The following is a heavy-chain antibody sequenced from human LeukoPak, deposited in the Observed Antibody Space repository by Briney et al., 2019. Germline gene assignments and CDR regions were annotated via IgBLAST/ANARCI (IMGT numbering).Heavy chain of an antibody. Sequence: SETLSLTCTVSGGSISSSSYYWGWIRQPPGKGLEWIGSIYYSGSTYYNPSLKSRVTISVDTSKNQFSLKLSSVTAADTAVYYCARAITNYGYIFDYRGQGTLVTVSS. CDR2: IYYSGST. CDR1: GGSISSSSYY. J-gene: IGHJ4*02. D-gene: IGHD5-18*01. CDR3: ARAITNYGYIFDY. V-gene: IGHV4-39*07.